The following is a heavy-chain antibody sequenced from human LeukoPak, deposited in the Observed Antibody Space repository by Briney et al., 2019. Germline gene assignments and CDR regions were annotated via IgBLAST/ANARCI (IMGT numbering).Heavy chain of an antibody. CDR1: GLSFSGSA. CDR3: ASDYSSP. Sequence: GGSLKLSCAASGLSFSGSAMHWVRQASGRGLEWLGRIRSKANSYVTAYAASVNGRFIISRDNSKNTLYLQMNSLRAEDTAVYYCASDYSSPWGQGTLVTVSS. D-gene: IGHD5-12*01. V-gene: IGHV3-73*01. J-gene: IGHJ5*02. CDR2: IRSKANSYVT.